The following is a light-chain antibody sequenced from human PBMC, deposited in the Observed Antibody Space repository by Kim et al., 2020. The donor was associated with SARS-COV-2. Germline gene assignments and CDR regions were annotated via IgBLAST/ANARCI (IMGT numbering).Light chain of an antibody. CDR1: KLGDKY. J-gene: IGLJ2*01. CDR2: QDN. Sequence: SYELTQPPSVSVSPGQTASITCSGDKLGDKYACWYQQKPGQSPVLVIYQDNKRPSGIPERFSGSNSGNTATLTISGTQAMDEADYYCQSWDSNTAHVVFGGGTKVTVL. V-gene: IGLV3-1*01. CDR3: QSWDSNTAHVV.